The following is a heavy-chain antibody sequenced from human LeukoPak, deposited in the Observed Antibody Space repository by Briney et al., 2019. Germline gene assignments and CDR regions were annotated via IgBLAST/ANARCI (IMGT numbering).Heavy chain of an antibody. J-gene: IGHJ6*02. CDR2: IYYSGST. Sequence: KPSETLSLTCTVSGGSISSYYWNWIRQPPGKGLEWIGYIYYSGSTNYNPSLKSRVTISVDTSKNQFSLRLSSVTAADTAVYYCARAIAAAGAFDYYYYGMDVWGQGTTVTVSS. CDR3: ARAIAAAGAFDYYYYGMDV. V-gene: IGHV4-59*01. CDR1: GGSISSYY. D-gene: IGHD6-13*01.